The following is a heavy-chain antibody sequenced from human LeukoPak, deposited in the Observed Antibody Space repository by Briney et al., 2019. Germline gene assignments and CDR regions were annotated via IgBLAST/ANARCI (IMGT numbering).Heavy chain of an antibody. J-gene: IGHJ4*02. CDR2: INHSGST. CDR3: ARDSRYDFWSGYYTYYFDY. Sequence: SETLSLTCAVYGGSFSGYYWSWIRQPPGKGLEWIGEINHSGSTNYNPSLKSRVTISVDTSKNQFSLKLSSVTAADTAVYYCARDSRYDFWSGYYTYYFDYWGQGTLVTVSS. V-gene: IGHV4-34*01. CDR1: GGSFSGYY. D-gene: IGHD3-3*01.